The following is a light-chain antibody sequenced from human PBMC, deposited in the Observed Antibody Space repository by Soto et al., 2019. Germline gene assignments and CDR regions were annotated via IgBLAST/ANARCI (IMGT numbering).Light chain of an antibody. J-gene: IGLJ1*01. CDR1: SSDVGTYNY. Sequence: QSALTQPASVSGSPGQSITISCSGTSSDVGTYNYVSWYQHHPGKGPKLIIFEVSNRPSGVSNRFSGSKSGNTASLTISGLQAEDEADYYCSSYTSSSNYVFGTGTKLTVL. CDR3: SSYTSSSNYV. CDR2: EVS. V-gene: IGLV2-14*01.